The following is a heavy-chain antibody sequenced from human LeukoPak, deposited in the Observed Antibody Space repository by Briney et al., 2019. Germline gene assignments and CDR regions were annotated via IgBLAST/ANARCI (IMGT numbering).Heavy chain of an antibody. J-gene: IGHJ5*02. CDR1: GGSISSSNW. CDR3: ARAQITMVRGVILRWFDP. V-gene: IGHV4-4*02. D-gene: IGHD3-10*01. CDR2: IYHSGST. Sequence: SEALSLTCAVSGGSISSSNWWSWVRQPPGKGLEWIGEIYHSGSTNYNPSLKSRVTISVDKSKNQYSLKLSSVTAADTAVYYCARAQITMVRGVILRWFDPWGQGTLVTVSS.